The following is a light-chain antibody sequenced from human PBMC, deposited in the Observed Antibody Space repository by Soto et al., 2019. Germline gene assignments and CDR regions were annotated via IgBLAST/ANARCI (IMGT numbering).Light chain of an antibody. J-gene: IGKJ1*01. CDR1: QSVSTY. V-gene: IGKV3-15*01. Sequence: EIVMTQSPATLSVSPGERATLSCRASQSVSTYLAWYQQKPGQAPRLLIYSASTRATGIPARFSGGGSGTEFTLTISSLQSEDFAVYICQQYNDWLPRWTFGQGTKVEIK. CDR3: QQYNDWLPRWT. CDR2: SAS.